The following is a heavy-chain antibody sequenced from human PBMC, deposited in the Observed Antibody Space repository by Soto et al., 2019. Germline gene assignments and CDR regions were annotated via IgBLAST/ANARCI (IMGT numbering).Heavy chain of an antibody. CDR3: ARLRVVTDFDY. J-gene: IGHJ4*02. CDR2: IYYSGST. Sequence: QVQLQESGPGLVKPSQTLSLTCTVSGDSITNGGYYWSWIRQHPGKGLEWIGYIYYSGSTYYNPSLKSRVSISVATSNNQFSLKLSSVTAADTAVYYCARLRVVTDFDYWGQGTLVTVSS. D-gene: IGHD3-3*01. V-gene: IGHV4-31*03. CDR1: GDSITNGGYY.